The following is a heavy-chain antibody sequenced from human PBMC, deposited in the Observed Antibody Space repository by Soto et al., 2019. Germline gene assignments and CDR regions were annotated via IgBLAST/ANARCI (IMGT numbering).Heavy chain of an antibody. J-gene: IGHJ4*02. Sequence: EVQLVESGGGLVQPGGSLRLSCAASGFTFRSYEMNWVRQAPGKGLEWVSYISSSGGTIYYADSVKGRFTISRDNAKNSLYLQMNSLRAEDTAVYYCARVTVLLWFGARNYYFDYWGQGTLVTVSS. V-gene: IGHV3-48*03. D-gene: IGHD3-10*01. CDR1: GFTFRSYE. CDR3: ARVTVLLWFGARNYYFDY. CDR2: ISSSGGTI.